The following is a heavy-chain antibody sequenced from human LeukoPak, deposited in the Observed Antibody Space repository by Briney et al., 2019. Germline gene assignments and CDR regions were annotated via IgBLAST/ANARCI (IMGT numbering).Heavy chain of an antibody. CDR2: INPNSGGT. D-gene: IGHD5-12*01. CDR3: ARDFDYSGDDRFDY. CDR1: GYTFTGYY. Sequence: GASVTVSCKASGYTFTGYYMHWMRQAPGQGLEWMGWINPNSGGTNYAQKFQGRVTMTRDTSISTAYMEVNRLRSDDTAVYYCARDFDYSGDDRFDYWGQGTLVTVSS. V-gene: IGHV1-2*02. J-gene: IGHJ4*02.